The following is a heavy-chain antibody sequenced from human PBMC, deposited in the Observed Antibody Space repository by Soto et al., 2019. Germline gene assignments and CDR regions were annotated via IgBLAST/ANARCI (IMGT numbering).Heavy chain of an antibody. J-gene: IGHJ4*02. CDR2: IKQDGSQK. V-gene: IGHV3-7*03. Sequence: GGSLRLSCADSGFTFSSYWMSWVRQAPGKGLEWVAYIKQDGSQKDYVDSVKGRFTISRDNAKNSLYLQMNSLRAEDTAVYYCATYHPFDYWGQGXLVTVSS. D-gene: IGHD2-2*01. CDR1: GFTFSSYW. CDR3: ATYHPFDY.